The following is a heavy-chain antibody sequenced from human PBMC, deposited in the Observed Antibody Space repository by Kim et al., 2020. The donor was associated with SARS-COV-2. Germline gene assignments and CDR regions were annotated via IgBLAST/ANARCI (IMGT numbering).Heavy chain of an antibody. CDR2: MNPNSGNT. D-gene: IGHD3-3*01. J-gene: IGHJ4*02. CDR1: GYTFTSYD. Sequence: ASVKVSCKASGYTFTSYDINWVRQATGQGLEWMGWMNPNSGNTGYAQKFQGRVTMTRNTSISTAYMELSSLRSEDTAVYYCAREDGDNYDFWSGYYRAFDYWGQGTLVTVSS. V-gene: IGHV1-8*01. CDR3: AREDGDNYDFWSGYYRAFDY.